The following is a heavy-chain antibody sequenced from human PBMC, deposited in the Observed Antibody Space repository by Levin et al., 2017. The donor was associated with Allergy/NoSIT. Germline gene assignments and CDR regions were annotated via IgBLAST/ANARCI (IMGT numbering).Heavy chain of an antibody. Sequence: QPGGSLRLSCVASGFTFSDYGMHWVRQAPGKGLEWVAVIWYDGSNKYHVDSVKGRFTISRDNSKNTLYLQMSSLRADDTAVYYCARGAPLRVTKGFDYWGQGTLVTVSS. CDR2: IWYDGSNK. CDR1: GFTFSDYG. CDR3: ARGAPLRVTKGFDY. V-gene: IGHV3-33*01. D-gene: IGHD4-17*01. J-gene: IGHJ4*02.